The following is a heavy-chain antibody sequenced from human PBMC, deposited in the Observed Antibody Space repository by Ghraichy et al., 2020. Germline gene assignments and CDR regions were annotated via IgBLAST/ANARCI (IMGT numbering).Heavy chain of an antibody. D-gene: IGHD3-10*01. J-gene: IGHJ5*02. CDR1: GYTFTDYY. CDR3: ARDCFPITMVRGASYNWFDP. V-gene: IGHV1-2*02. CDR2: INPNSGDT. Sequence: ASVKVSCKALGYTFTDYYMHWVRQAPGQGLEWMGWINPNSGDTNYAQKFQGRVTMTRDTSISTAYMELSRLKSDDTAVYYCARDCFPITMVRGASYNWFDPWGQGTQVTVSS.